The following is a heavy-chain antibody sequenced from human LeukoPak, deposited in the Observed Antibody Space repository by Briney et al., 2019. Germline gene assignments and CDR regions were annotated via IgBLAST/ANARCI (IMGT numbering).Heavy chain of an antibody. CDR1: GFTVSSNY. D-gene: IGHD3-22*01. CDR2: IYSGGST. J-gene: IGHJ4*02. Sequence: GGSLRLSCAASGFTVSSNYMSWVRQAPGKGLEWVSVIYSGGSTYYADSVKGRFTISRDNSKNTLYLQMNSLRAEDTAVYYCATYYYDSSGYKLLDYWGQGTLVTVSS. V-gene: IGHV3-53*01. CDR3: ATYYYDSSGYKLLDY.